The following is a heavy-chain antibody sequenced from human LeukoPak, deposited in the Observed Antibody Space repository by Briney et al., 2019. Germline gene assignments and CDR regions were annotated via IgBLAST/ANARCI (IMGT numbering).Heavy chain of an antibody. CDR1: GYTFTSYY. CDR3: ASLGGNSGVFDY. D-gene: IGHD4-23*01. J-gene: IGHJ4*02. CDR2: INPSGGST. Sequence: ASVKVSCKASGYTFTSYYMHWARQAPGQGLEWMGIINPSGGSTSYAQRFQGRVTMTRDTSTSTVYMELSSLRSEDTAVYYCASLGGNSGVFDYWGQGTLVTVSS. V-gene: IGHV1-46*01.